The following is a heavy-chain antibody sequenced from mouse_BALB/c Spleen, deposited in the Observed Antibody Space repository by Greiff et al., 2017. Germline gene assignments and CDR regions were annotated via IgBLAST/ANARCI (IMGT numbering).Heavy chain of an antibody. CDR2: INPSTGYT. D-gene: IGHD2-4*01. V-gene: IGHV1-7*01. Sequence: VQLQQSGAELAKPGASVKMSCKASGYTFTSYWMHWVKQRPGQGLEWIGYINPSTGYTEYNQKFKDKATLTADKSSSTAYMQLSSLTSEDSAVYYCARYNDYDLYYAMDYWGQGTSVTVSS. CDR3: ARYNDYDLYYAMDY. J-gene: IGHJ4*01. CDR1: GYTFTSYW.